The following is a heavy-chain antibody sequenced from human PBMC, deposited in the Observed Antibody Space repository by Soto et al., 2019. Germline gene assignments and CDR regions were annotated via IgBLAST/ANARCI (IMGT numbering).Heavy chain of an antibody. CDR3: ARGESGYSSPNDY. CDR1: GGTFSSYT. V-gene: IGHV1-69*02. Sequence: ASVKVSCKASGGTFSSYTISWVRQAPGQGLEWMGRIIPILGIANYAQKFQGRVTITADKSTSTAYMELSSLRSEDTAVYYCARGESGYSSPNDYWGQGTLVTVSS. CDR2: IIPILGIA. D-gene: IGHD6-13*01. J-gene: IGHJ4*02.